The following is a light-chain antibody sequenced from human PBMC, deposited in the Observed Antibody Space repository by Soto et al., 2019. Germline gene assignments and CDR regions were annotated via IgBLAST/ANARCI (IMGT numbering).Light chain of an antibody. CDR2: KAS. J-gene: IGKJ4*01. V-gene: IGKV1-5*03. CDR1: QSVSSW. Sequence: DIQMTQSLSTLSASVGDRVTITCRASQSVSSWLAWYQQRPGNAPNLLIYKASSLESGVPSRFSGSGSGTQFTLTVTSLTPDYFATYYCQQYDSYHLTFGXGTNVDIK. CDR3: QQYDSYHLT.